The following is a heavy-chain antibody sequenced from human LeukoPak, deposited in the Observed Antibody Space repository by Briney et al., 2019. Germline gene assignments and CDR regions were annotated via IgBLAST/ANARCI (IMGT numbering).Heavy chain of an antibody. CDR3: ASWAGEAKNGLWSGPFDY. J-gene: IGHJ4*02. D-gene: IGHD3-3*01. CDR1: GYTFTRHY. V-gene: IGHV1-46*01. Sequence: ASVKVSCKASGYTFTRHYMRWVRQAPGQGLQWMGIINPSCGSTNYAQKFQGRVTMTRDTSTSTVYMELSSLRSEDTAVYYCASWAGEAKNGLWSGPFDYWGQGTLVTVSS. CDR2: INPSCGST.